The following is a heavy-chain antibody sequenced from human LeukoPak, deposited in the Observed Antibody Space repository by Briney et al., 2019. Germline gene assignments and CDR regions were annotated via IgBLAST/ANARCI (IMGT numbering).Heavy chain of an antibody. V-gene: IGHV4-61*02. CDR1: GGSISSGSYY. CDR2: IHTSGSP. D-gene: IGHD6-6*01. CDR3: ARVPAGSSDLFDD. J-gene: IGHJ4*02. Sequence: SETLSLTCTVSGGSISSGSYYWSWIRQPAGKGLEWIGRIHTSGSPNYNPSLKSRLTISIDTSKNQFSLKVYSVTAADTAEYYCARVPAGSSDLFDDWGQGTLVTVSS.